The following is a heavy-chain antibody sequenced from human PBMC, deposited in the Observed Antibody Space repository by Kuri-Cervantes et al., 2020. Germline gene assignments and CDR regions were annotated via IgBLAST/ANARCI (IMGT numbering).Heavy chain of an antibody. CDR1: GFTFDDYA. V-gene: IGHV3-9*01. D-gene: IGHD5-18*01. CDR3: ARAGQVDSYLTRFDY. Sequence: SLKISCAASGFTFDDYAMHWVRQAPGKGLEWVSGISWNSGSIGYADSVKGRFTISRDNAKNSLYLQMNSLRAEDTAVYYCARAGQVDSYLTRFDYWGQGTLVTVSS. CDR2: ISWNSGSI. J-gene: IGHJ4*02.